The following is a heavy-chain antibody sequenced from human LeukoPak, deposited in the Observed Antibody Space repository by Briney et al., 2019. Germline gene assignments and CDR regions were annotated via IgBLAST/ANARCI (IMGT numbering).Heavy chain of an antibody. CDR2: IYYSGST. D-gene: IGHD6-19*01. V-gene: IGHV4-59*01. CDR3: ARGGSSSGWYSMGALYYFDY. Sequence: SETLSLTCAVYGGSFSGYYWSWIRQPPGKGLEWIGYIYYSGSTNYNPSLKSRVTISVDTSKNQFSLKLSSVTAADTAVYYCARGGSSSGWYSMGALYYFDYWGQGTLVTVSS. J-gene: IGHJ4*02. CDR1: GGSFSGYY.